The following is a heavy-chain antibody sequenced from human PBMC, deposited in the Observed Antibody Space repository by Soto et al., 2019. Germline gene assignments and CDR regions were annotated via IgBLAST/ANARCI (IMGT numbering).Heavy chain of an antibody. CDR1: GYTFTTYG. V-gene: IGHV1-18*01. CDR3: ARDWSGY. D-gene: IGHD3-3*01. CDR2: ISADNGNT. Sequence: QVPLVQSGAEVKEPGASLKVSCKASGYTFTTYGISWVRQAPGQGLEWMGWISADNGNTNYAQKFQDRVTMTTDTSTSTAYMELRSLTSDDTAVYYCARDWSGYWGQGTLVTVSS. J-gene: IGHJ4*02.